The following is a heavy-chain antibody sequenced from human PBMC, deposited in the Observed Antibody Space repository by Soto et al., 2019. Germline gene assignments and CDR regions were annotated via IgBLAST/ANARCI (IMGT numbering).Heavy chain of an antibody. CDR1: GFSLSTRGVG. CDR3: IRVLWFGELF. D-gene: IGHD3-10*01. J-gene: IGHJ4*02. CDR2: IYWDDDK. Sequence: QITLKESGPTLVKPTQTLTLTCTFSGFSLSTRGVGVGWIRQTPGKALEWLALIYWDDDKRYSPSLKSRLTITKDTSKDQVLLVMSNLDHVDTATYYCIRVLWFGELFWGQGTLVTVSS. V-gene: IGHV2-5*02.